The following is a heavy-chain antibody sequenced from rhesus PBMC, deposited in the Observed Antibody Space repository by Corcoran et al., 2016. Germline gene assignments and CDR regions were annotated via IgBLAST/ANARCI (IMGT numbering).Heavy chain of an antibody. CDR3: VRAGGSWIHFDY. CDR1: GDRVSSTSAT. D-gene: IGHD6-25*01. J-gene: IGHJ4*01. V-gene: IGHV6-1*01. CDR2: TYYRSKWYN. Sequence: QVQLQESGPGLVKPSQTLSLTCAISGDRVSSTSATWTWIRMSPSRGLEWPGRTYYRSKWYNDYAQSVQNRITINPDTSKNQFSLQLNSVTPEDVAVYYCVRAGGSWIHFDYWGQGVLVTVSS.